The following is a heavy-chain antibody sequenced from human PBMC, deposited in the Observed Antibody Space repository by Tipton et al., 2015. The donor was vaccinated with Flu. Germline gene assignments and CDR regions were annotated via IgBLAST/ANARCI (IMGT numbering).Heavy chain of an antibody. CDR3: ARGSIAAPTDY. D-gene: IGHD6-6*01. CDR2: INHSGST. Sequence: TLSLTCAVYGGSFSGYYWSWIRQPPGKGLEWIGEINHSGSTNYNPSLKSRVTISVDTSKNQFSLKLSSVTAADTAVYYCARGSIAAPTDYWGQGTLVTVSS. V-gene: IGHV4-34*01. CDR1: GGSFSGYY. J-gene: IGHJ4*02.